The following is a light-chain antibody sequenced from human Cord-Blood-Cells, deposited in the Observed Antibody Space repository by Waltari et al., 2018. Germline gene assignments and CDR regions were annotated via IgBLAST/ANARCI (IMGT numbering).Light chain of an antibody. V-gene: IGLV2-23*01. J-gene: IGLJ2*01. CDR1: SSDVGRYNL. CDR2: EGS. CDR3: CSYAGSSTVV. Sequence: QSALTQPASVSGSPGQSLTISCTGTSSDVGRYNLVSWDQQHPGKAPKLMIYEGSKRPSGVSNRFSGSKSGNTASLTISGLQAEDEADYYCCSYAGSSTVVFGGGTKLTVL.